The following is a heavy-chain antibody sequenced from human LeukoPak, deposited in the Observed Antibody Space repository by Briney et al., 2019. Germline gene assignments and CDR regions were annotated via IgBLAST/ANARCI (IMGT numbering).Heavy chain of an antibody. CDR1: GGSFSGYY. CDR2: INHSGST. D-gene: IGHD2-15*01. V-gene: IGHV4-34*01. CDR3: AGWTYCSGGSCYRDWFDP. Sequence: SETLSLTCAVYGGSFSGYYWRWIRQPPGKGLEWIGEINHSGSTNYNPSLKSRVTISVDTSKNQFSLKLSSVTAADTAVYYCAGWTYCSGGSCYRDWFDPWGQGTLVTVSS. J-gene: IGHJ5*02.